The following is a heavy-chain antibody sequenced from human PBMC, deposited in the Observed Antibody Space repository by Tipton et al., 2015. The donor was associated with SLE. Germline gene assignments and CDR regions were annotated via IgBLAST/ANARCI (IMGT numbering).Heavy chain of an antibody. CDR1: GGPFSGYY. Sequence: TLSLTCAVYGGPFSGYYWSWIRQPPGKGLEWIGEINHSGSTNYNPSLKSRVTISVDTSKNQFSLKLSSVTAADTAVYYCAREGAEKVRTSYYYYMDVWGKGTTVTISS. V-gene: IGHV4-34*01. D-gene: IGHD3-10*01. CDR3: AREGAEKVRTSYYYYMDV. CDR2: INHSGST. J-gene: IGHJ6*03.